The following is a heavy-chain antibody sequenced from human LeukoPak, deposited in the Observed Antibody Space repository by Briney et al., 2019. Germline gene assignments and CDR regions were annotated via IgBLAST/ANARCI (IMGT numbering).Heavy chain of an antibody. CDR2: IIPIFGTA. CDR1: GGTFSSYA. CDR3: ARVSGYCRSTSCTSFDY. D-gene: IGHD2-2*01. J-gene: IGHJ4*02. V-gene: IGHV1-69*06. Sequence: SVKVSCKASGGTFSSYAISWVRQAPGQGLEWMGGIIPIFGTANYAQKFQGRVTITADKSTSTAYMELSSLRSEDTAVYYCARVSGYCRSTSCTSFDYWGQGTLVTVSS.